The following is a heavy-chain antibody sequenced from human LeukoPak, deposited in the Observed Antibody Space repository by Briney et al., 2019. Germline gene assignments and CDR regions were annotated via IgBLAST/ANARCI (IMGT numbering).Heavy chain of an antibody. Sequence: SGTLSLTCAVSGGSISSSNWWSWVRQPPGKGLEWIGEIYHSGSTYYNPSLKSRVTISVDKSKNQFSLKLSSVTAADTAVYYCARSIYYGSMHYGMDVWGQGTTVTVSS. D-gene: IGHD3-10*01. J-gene: IGHJ6*02. CDR3: ARSIYYGSMHYGMDV. CDR2: IYHSGST. CDR1: GGSISSSNW. V-gene: IGHV4-4*02.